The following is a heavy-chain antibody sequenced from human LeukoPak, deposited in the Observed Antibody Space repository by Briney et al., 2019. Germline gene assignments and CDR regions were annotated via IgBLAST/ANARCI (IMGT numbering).Heavy chain of an antibody. CDR2: IRYDGSNK. Sequence: GGSLRLSCAASGFTFSSYGMHWVRQAPGRGLEWVAFIRYDGSNKYYADSVKGRFTISRDNSKNTLYLQMNSLRAEDTAVYYCAKDPDSSSWYPPRNPARYNWFDPWGQGTLVTVSS. V-gene: IGHV3-30*02. D-gene: IGHD6-13*01. J-gene: IGHJ5*02. CDR1: GFTFSSYG. CDR3: AKDPDSSSWYPPRNPARYNWFDP.